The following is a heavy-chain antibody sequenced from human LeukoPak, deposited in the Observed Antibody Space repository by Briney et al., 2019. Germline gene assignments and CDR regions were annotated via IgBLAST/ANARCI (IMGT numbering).Heavy chain of an antibody. D-gene: IGHD6-6*01. CDR2: ISAYNGNT. Sequence: GASVKVSCKASGGTFRSYAISWVRQAPGQGLEWMGWISAYNGNTKYAQKLQDRVTMTTDTSTTTAYMEVRSLTSDDTAVYYCARGSAMSQKQLVRHFDSWGQGTLVIVSS. CDR1: GGTFRSYA. CDR3: ARGSAMSQKQLVRHFDS. V-gene: IGHV1-18*01. J-gene: IGHJ4*02.